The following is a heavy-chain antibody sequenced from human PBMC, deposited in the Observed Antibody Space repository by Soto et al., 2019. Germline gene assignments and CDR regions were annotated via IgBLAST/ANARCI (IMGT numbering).Heavy chain of an antibody. CDR2: SHQSGNT. CDR1: GVSIGSHDW. V-gene: IGHV4-4*02. D-gene: IGHD5-18*01. Sequence: QVQLQESGPGLVKPSGTLSLTCAVSGVSIGSHDWWTWVRQPPGKGLEGIGESHQSGNTNYNSSLESGVTISLAESKNHFSLQLSSVTVADTAVYYCATRDTGRVYWGQGTLVNASS. J-gene: IGHJ4*02. CDR3: ATRDTGRVY.